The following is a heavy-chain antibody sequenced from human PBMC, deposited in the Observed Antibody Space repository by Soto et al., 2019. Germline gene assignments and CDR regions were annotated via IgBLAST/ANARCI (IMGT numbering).Heavy chain of an antibody. Sequence: SLRLACAASGXTGDDYAMHWVRQAPGKGLEWVSGISWNSGSIGYADSVKGRFTISTDNANNSLYLQMNSLRAEDTALYYCAKDMGITGTTGYYYYGMDVWGQGTTVTVSS. CDR2: ISWNSGSI. D-gene: IGHD1-7*01. J-gene: IGHJ6*02. CDR3: AKDMGITGTTGYYYYGMDV. V-gene: IGHV3-9*01. CDR1: GXTGDDYA.